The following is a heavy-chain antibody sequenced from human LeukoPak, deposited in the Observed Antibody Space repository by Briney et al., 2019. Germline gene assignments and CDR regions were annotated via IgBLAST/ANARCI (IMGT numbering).Heavy chain of an antibody. CDR3: ARDFNYYGSGSFPDY. V-gene: IGHV1-2*02. CDR1: GYTFTSYD. Sequence: ASVKVSCKASGYTFTSYDINWVRQAPGQGLEWMGWINPNSGGTNYAQKFQGRVTMTRDTSISTAYMELSRLRSDDTAVYYCARDFNYYGSGSFPDYWGQGTLVTVSS. D-gene: IGHD3-10*01. CDR2: INPNSGGT. J-gene: IGHJ4*02.